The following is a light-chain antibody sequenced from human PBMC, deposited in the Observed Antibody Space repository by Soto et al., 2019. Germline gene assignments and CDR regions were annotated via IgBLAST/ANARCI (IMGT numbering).Light chain of an antibody. V-gene: IGLV1-44*01. J-gene: IGLJ2*01. Sequence: QSVLTQPPSASGTPGQRVAISCSGGSSDIGSNPVNWYLHLPGAAPKLLIYRDNQRPSGVPDRFSGSKSGTSASLTISGLRSGDEADYSCPAWDDNIHGPVFGGGTKLTVL. CDR3: PAWDDNIHGPV. CDR1: SSDIGSNP. CDR2: RDN.